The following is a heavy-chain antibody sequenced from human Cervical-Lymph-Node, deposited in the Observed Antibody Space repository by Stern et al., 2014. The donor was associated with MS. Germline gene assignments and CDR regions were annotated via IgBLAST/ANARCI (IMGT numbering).Heavy chain of an antibody. D-gene: IGHD3-22*01. J-gene: IGHJ4*02. CDR2: TNPLFGTT. Sequence: VQLVESGAEVKKPGSSVTVSCKASGGTFSNSAITWFRQAPGRGLAWVGDTNPLFGTTKYAQKFQGRVTMTAHESTATAYMELSGLRSEDTAVYYCAGDRHSSGFDHWGQGTLVTVSS. CDR3: AGDRHSSGFDH. V-gene: IGHV1-69*01. CDR1: GGTFSNSA.